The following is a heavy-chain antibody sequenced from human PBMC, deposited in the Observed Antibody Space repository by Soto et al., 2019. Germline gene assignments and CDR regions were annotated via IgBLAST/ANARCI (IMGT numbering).Heavy chain of an antibody. CDR1: GFTFSSYA. Sequence: EVQLLESGGGLVQPGGSLRLSCAASGFTFSSYAMSWVRQAPGKGLEWVSAISGSGGSTYYADSVKGRFTISRDNSKNTLYLQMNSLRAEDTAVYYCAANIVVVPAAIHYYYGMDVWGQWTTVTVSS. J-gene: IGHJ6*02. CDR2: ISGSGGST. D-gene: IGHD2-2*02. CDR3: AANIVVVPAAIHYYYGMDV. V-gene: IGHV3-23*01.